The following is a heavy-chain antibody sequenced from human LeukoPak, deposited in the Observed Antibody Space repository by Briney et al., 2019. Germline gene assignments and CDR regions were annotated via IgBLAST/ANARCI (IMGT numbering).Heavy chain of an antibody. J-gene: IGHJ4*02. V-gene: IGHV4-39*07. CDR1: GGSISSSSYY. Sequence: SETLSLTCTVSGGSISSSSYYWGWIRQPPGKGLEWIGSIYYSGSTYYNPSLKSRVTISVDTSKNQFSLKLSSVTAADTAVYYCARYLVEQQLAYFDYWGQGTLVTVSS. CDR3: ARYLVEQQLAYFDY. D-gene: IGHD6-13*01. CDR2: IYYSGST.